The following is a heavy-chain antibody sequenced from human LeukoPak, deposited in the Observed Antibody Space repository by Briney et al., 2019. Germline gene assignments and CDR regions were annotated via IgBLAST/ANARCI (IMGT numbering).Heavy chain of an antibody. D-gene: IGHD4-17*01. J-gene: IGHJ4*02. V-gene: IGHV3-23*01. CDR3: AKDQNTVATAPFDY. CDR2: INSAGST. Sequence: GGSLRLSCAASGFTFSSYAMSWVRQAPGKGLEWVSAINSAGSTYYGDSVRGRFTISRDNSKNVLYLQMNSLRAEDTALYYCAKDQNTVATAPFDYWGQGTLITVSS. CDR1: GFTFSSYA.